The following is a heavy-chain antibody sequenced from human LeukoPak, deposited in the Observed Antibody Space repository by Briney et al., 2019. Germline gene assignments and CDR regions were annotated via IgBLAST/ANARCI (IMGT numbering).Heavy chain of an antibody. CDR2: ISSYDGNT. CDR1: GYAFSSYG. J-gene: IGHJ4*02. D-gene: IGHD3-10*01. V-gene: IGHV1-18*01. Sequence: GASVKVSCTASGYAFSSYGFSWVRQAPGQGLEWMGWISSYDGNTKSVEKLQGRVTMTTDTSTSTAYMELRSLRSDDTAVYYCARDAYGSGKGYFDYWGQGTLVTVSS. CDR3: ARDAYGSGKGYFDY.